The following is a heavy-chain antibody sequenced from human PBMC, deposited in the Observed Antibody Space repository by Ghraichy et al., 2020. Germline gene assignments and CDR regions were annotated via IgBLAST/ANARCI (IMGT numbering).Heavy chain of an antibody. J-gene: IGHJ4*02. Sequence: GGSLRLSCAASGFNFNSYSMVWVRQTPGKGLQWVSSISNNGDYIYYADSVRGRFTVSRDNAKESLFLQMKSLTDEDTAIYYCARSGTSMVRAADYWGQGTLVTVSS. V-gene: IGHV3-21*01. D-gene: IGHD1/OR15-1a*01. CDR3: ARSGTSMVRAADY. CDR2: ISNNGDYI. CDR1: GFNFNSYS.